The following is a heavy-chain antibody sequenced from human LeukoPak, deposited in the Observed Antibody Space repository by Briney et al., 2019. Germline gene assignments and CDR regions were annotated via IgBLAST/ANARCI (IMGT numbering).Heavy chain of an antibody. V-gene: IGHV5-51*01. J-gene: IGHJ5*01. D-gene: IGHD2-15*01. CDR2: IYAGDSET. CDR3: ARSVDCRGDGCYPNWFDS. CDR1: GYYFTDYW. Sequence: GESLKISCKASGYYFTDYWLGWVRQMSGKGLEWMGIIYAGDSETRYSPSFQGQVTISVDKSITTAYLQWDSLKASDTAMYYCARSVDCRGDGCYPNWFDSWGQGTLVTVSS.